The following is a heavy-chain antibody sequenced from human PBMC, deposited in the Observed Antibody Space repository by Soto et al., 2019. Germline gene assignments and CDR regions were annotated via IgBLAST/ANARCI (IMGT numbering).Heavy chain of an antibody. CDR1: GGSFIGYY. Sequence: SETLSLTCAVYGGSFIGYYCIWIRQPPGKGLEWIGEISHSGSTNYNPSLKSRVTISPDTSKNQFSLKLSSVTAADTAVYYCASYNGWFYRTYFDYWGQGTLVTV. D-gene: IGHD6-19*01. J-gene: IGHJ4*02. CDR3: ASYNGWFYRTYFDY. V-gene: IGHV4-34*01. CDR2: ISHSGST.